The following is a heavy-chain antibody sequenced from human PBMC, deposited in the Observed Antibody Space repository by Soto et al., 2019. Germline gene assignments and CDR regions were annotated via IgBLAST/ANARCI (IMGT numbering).Heavy chain of an antibody. D-gene: IGHD2-2*01. Sequence: QVQLVESGGGVVQPGKSVRLSCAASGFIFSNYAMHWVRQAPGKGLEWVADISHDGRNKYHADSVGGPFTISRDNSKNTLYLQMDSLPAGDTALYYCAKLPDTILGLSVAHDAFAFWGQGTTVTVSS. V-gene: IGHV3-30*18. CDR2: ISHDGRNK. CDR1: GFIFSNYA. CDR3: AKLPDTILGLSVAHDAFAF. J-gene: IGHJ3*01.